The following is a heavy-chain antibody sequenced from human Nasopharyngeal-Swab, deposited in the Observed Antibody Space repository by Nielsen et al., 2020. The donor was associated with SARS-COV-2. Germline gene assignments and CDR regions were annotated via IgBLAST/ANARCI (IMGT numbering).Heavy chain of an antibody. V-gene: IGHV3-30*03. CDR3: ALAVYDYIDY. D-gene: IGHD5/OR15-5a*01. CDR2: ISYDGSNK. CDR1: GFTFSSYG. Sequence: GESLKISCAASGFTFSSYGMHWVRQAPGKGLEWVAVISYDGSNKYYADSVKGRFTISRDNSKNTLYLQMNSLTAEDTAVYYCALAVYDYIDYWGQGTLVTVSS. J-gene: IGHJ4*02.